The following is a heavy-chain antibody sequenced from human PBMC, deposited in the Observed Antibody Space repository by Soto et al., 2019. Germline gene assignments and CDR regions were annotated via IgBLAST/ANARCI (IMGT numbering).Heavy chain of an antibody. Sequence: GGSLRLSCAASGFTFSSYAMSWVRQAPGKGLEWVSAISGSGGSTYYADSVKGRLTISRDNSKNTLYLQMNSLRAEDTAVYYCAKGGYYYYGMDVWGQGTTVTVSS. J-gene: IGHJ6*02. CDR2: ISGSGGST. CDR3: AKGGYYYYGMDV. V-gene: IGHV3-23*01. CDR1: GFTFSSYA.